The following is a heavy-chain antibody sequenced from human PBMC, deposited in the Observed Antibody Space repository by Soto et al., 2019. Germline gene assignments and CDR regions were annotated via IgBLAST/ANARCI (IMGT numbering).Heavy chain of an antibody. Sequence: LAILSLTCTVSGGSISSYYWSWIRQPPGKGLEWIGYMYYGGRTNYNPSLKSRVTISVDTSKIKVSLKLSSVTAADSAVYYCTRTDTVVYYPHFAEGNLDTDS. CDR2: MYYGGRT. CDR1: GGSISSYY. J-gene: IGHJ5*01. CDR3: TRTDTVVYYPHFAEGNLDTDS. D-gene: IGHD3-10*01. V-gene: IGHV4-59*08.